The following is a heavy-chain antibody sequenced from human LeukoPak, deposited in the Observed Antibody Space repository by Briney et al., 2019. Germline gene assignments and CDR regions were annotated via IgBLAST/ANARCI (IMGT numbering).Heavy chain of an antibody. CDR2: IFHSGTT. D-gene: IGHD6-19*01. CDR1: GDSITSFY. V-gene: IGHV4-59*08. J-gene: IGHJ4*02. CDR3: ARLPVGSEPAY. Sequence: PSETLSLTCTVSGDSITSFYWSWIRQPPGKGLEWIGLIFHSGTTDYTPSLKTRVTMSIDTSKNQFSLNLSSVTASDTAVYYCARLPVGSEPAYWGQGTLVTVSS.